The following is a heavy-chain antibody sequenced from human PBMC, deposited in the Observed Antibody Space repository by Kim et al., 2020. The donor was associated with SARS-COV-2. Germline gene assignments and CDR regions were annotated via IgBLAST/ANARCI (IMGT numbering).Heavy chain of an antibody. CDR3: ASGYYDSSGPLNWFDP. V-gene: IGHV3-48*03. D-gene: IGHD3-22*01. Sequence: GGSLRLSCAASGFTFSSYEMNWVRQAPGKGLEWFSYISSSGSTIYYADSVKGRFTISRDNAKNSLYLQMNSLRAEDTAVYYCASGYYDSSGPLNWFDPWGQGTLVTVSS. CDR1: GFTFSSYE. J-gene: IGHJ5*02. CDR2: ISSSGSTI.